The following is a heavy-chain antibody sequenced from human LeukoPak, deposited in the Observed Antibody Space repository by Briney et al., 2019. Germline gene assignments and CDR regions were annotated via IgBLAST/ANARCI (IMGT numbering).Heavy chain of an antibody. V-gene: IGHV3-30*02. CDR3: AKVGIQANPQRAFDY. CDR1: GFTFSSYG. J-gene: IGHJ4*02. Sequence: GGSLRLSCAASGFTFSSYGMHWVRQAPGKGLEWVAVIRYDGSNKYYADSVKGRFTISRDNSKNTLYLQMNSLRAEDTAVYYCAKVGIQANPQRAFDYWGQGTLVTVSS. CDR2: IRYDGSNK. D-gene: IGHD6-25*01.